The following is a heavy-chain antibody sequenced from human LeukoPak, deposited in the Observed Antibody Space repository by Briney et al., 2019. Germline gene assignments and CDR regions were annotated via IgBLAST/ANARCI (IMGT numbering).Heavy chain of an antibody. Sequence: PSETLSLTCTVSGGSISSSSYYWGWIRQPPGKGLEWIGSIYYSGSTYYNPSLKSRVTISVDTSKNQFSLKLGSVTAADTAVYYCARPQRGVTTYFDYWGQGTLVTVSS. CDR3: ARPQRGVTTYFDY. CDR2: IYYSGST. V-gene: IGHV4-39*01. D-gene: IGHD4-17*01. J-gene: IGHJ4*02. CDR1: GGSISSSSYY.